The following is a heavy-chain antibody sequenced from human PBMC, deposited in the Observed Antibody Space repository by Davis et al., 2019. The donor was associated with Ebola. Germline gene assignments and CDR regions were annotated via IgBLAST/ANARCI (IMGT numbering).Heavy chain of an antibody. V-gene: IGHV3-30*18. CDR1: GFTFSSCG. J-gene: IGHJ4*02. Sequence: PGGSLRLSCAVSGFTFSSCGMHWVRQAPGKGLEWVAVISYDGSNKYYADSVKGRFTISRDNSKNTLYLQMNSLRAEDTAVYYCAKDDYHSGSPFDYWGQGTLVTVSS. CDR3: AKDDYHSGSPFDY. D-gene: IGHD1-26*01. CDR2: ISYDGSNK.